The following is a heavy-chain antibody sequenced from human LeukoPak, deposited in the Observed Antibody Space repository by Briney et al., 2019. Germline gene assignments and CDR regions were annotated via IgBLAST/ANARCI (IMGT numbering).Heavy chain of an antibody. J-gene: IGHJ4*02. CDR1: GGSVSSNSAA. V-gene: IGHV6-1*01. CDR2: TYYRSKWYN. D-gene: IGHD2-21*01. CDR3: ARQGGLGWLTLDY. Sequence: SQTLSLTCAISGGSVSSNSAAWNWVRQSPSRGLEWLARTYYRSKWYNDFAASVKSRISIDPDTSKNQFSLHLISVTPDDTAVYYCARQGGLGWLTLDYWGQGTLVTVSS.